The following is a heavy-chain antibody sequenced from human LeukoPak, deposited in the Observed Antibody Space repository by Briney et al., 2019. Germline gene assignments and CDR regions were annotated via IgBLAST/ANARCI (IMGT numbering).Heavy chain of an antibody. V-gene: IGHV4-61*02. Sequence: SETLSLTCTVSGGSARRGNYYWTWLRQPAGSGLEWIGRIYTSGTTDYNPSLRTRVTISVDASRNQFSLNLSSVTAADTAVYYCARWSGSVTARNYYYYMDVWGEGTTVTVSS. D-gene: IGHD6-6*01. CDR2: IYTSGTT. CDR1: GGSARRGNYY. CDR3: ARWSGSVTARNYYYYMDV. J-gene: IGHJ6*03.